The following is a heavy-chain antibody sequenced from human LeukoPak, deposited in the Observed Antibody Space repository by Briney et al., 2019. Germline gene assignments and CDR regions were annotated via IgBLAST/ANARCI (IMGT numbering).Heavy chain of an antibody. D-gene: IGHD4-23*01. V-gene: IGHV1-18*01. CDR2: ISAYNGNT. CDR1: GYTFTSYG. Sequence: RASVKVSCKASGYTFTSYGISWVRQAPGQGLEWMGWISAYNGNTNYAQNLQGRVTMTTDTTTSTAYMELRSLRSDDTAVYYCARARTVAYYSYGMDVWGQGTTVTVSS. CDR3: ARARTVAYYSYGMDV. J-gene: IGHJ6*02.